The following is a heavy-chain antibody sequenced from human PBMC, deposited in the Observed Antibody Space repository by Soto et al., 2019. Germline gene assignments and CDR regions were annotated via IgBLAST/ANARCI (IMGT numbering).Heavy chain of an antibody. CDR1: GFTFSSYD. CDR2: ISGSGGST. J-gene: IGHJ6*02. CDR3: AKGDLKGPYYGMDV. V-gene: IGHV3-23*01. Sequence: EVQLLESGGGLVQPGGSLRLSCAASGFTFSSYDMSWVRQAPGKGLEWVSAISGSGGSTYYADSVKGRFTISRDNSKNTLYLQMNSLRAEDTAVYYCAKGDLKGPYYGMDVWGQGTTVTVSS.